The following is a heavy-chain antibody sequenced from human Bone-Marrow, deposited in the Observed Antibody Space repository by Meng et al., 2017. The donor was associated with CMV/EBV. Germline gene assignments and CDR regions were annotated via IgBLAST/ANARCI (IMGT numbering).Heavy chain of an antibody. J-gene: IGHJ4*02. CDR1: GFSFSSHN. CDR2: IKHDGSEE. D-gene: IGHD3-16*01. Sequence: GGSRRLSCAASGFSFSSHNMNWVRQAPGKGLEWVARIKHDGSEEESVDSVKGRFTISRDNAKNSLYLQMNSLRAEDTAVYYCARLRDWGYFDYWGQGTLVTVSS. CDR3: ARLRDWGYFDY. V-gene: IGHV3-7*01.